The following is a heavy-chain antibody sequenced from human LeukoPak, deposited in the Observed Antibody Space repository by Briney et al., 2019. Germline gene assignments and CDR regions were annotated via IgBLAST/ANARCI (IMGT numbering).Heavy chain of an antibody. CDR3: AIYGGNTWGAFDI. D-gene: IGHD4-23*01. CDR2: IRYDGSNK. J-gene: IGHJ3*02. CDR1: GFTFSNAW. Sequence: GGSLRLSCAASGFTFSNAWMSWVRQAPGKGLEWVAFIRYDGSNKYYADSVKGRFTISRDNSKNTLYLQMNSLRAEDTAVYHCAIYGGNTWGAFDIWGQGTMVTVSS. V-gene: IGHV3-30*02.